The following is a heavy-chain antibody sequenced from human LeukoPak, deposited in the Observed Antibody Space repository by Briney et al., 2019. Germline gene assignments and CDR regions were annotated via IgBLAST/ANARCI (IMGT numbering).Heavy chain of an antibody. CDR3: ARETPFCDSTNCLLYYFDP. Sequence: SEALSLTCTVSGGSISGSSYYWGWIRQPPGKGLEWIGSIYYSGSTYYNTSLKSRATISIDRSKNYLSLKLISVTAADTAVYYCARETPFCDSTNCLLYYFDPWGRGTLVTVSS. D-gene: IGHD2-2*01. CDR2: IYYSGST. CDR1: GGSISGSSYY. J-gene: IGHJ5*02. V-gene: IGHV4-39*02.